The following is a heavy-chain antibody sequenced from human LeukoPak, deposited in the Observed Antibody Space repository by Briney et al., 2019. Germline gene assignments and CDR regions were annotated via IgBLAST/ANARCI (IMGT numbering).Heavy chain of an antibody. CDR2: INHSGST. CDR1: GGSFSGYY. D-gene: IGHD3-3*01. J-gene: IGHJ6*03. CDR3: ARGRALYDFWSGRYYYYYYMDV. V-gene: IGHV4-34*01. Sequence: SETLSLTCAVYGGSFSGYYWSWIRQPPGKGLEWIGEINHSGSTNYNPSFKSRVTISVDTSKNQFSLKLSSVTAADTAVYYCARGRALYDFWSGRYYYYYYMDVWGKGTTVTVSS.